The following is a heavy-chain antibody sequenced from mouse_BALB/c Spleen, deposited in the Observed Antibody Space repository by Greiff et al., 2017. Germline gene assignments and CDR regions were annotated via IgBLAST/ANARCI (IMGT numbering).Heavy chain of an antibody. V-gene: IGHV1S16*01. CDR3: TICRGRYDESYAMDY. J-gene: IGHJ4*01. D-gene: IGHD2-14*01. CDR2: INPSNGGT. CDR1: GYTFTSYW. Sequence: QVQLQQPGAELVKPGASVKLSCKASGYTFTSYWMHWVKLRPGKGFEWIGEINPSNGGTNYNEKFKRKATLTVDKSSSTAYMQLSSLTSEDSAVYYCTICRGRYDESYAMDYWGQGTSVTVSS.